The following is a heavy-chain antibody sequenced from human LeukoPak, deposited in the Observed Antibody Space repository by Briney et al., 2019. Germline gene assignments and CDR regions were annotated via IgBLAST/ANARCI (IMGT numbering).Heavy chain of an antibody. CDR2: INHSGST. Sequence: PSETLSLTCAVYGGSFSGYYWSWIRQPPGQGLEWIGEINHSGSTNYNPSLKSRVTISVDTSKNQFSLKLSSVTAADTAVYYCARVATGYCSGGSCYPYYYFYYMDVWGKGTTVTVSS. CDR1: GGSFSGYY. V-gene: IGHV4-34*01. D-gene: IGHD2-15*01. J-gene: IGHJ6*03. CDR3: ARVATGYCSGGSCYPYYYFYYMDV.